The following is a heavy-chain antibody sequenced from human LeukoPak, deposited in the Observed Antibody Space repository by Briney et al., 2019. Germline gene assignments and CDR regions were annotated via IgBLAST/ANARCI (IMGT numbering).Heavy chain of an antibody. Sequence: GGSLRLSCAASGFTFSSYAMSWVRQAPGKGLEWVSAISGSGGSTYYADSVKGRFTISRDNSKNTLYPQMNSLRAEDTAVYYCAKVGYGDLLVDYWGQGTLVTVSS. CDR1: GFTFSSYA. J-gene: IGHJ4*02. CDR2: ISGSGGST. V-gene: IGHV3-23*01. CDR3: AKVGYGDLLVDY. D-gene: IGHD4-17*01.